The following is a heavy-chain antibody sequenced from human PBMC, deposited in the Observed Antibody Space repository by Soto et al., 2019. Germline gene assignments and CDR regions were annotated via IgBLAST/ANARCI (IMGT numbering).Heavy chain of an antibody. CDR2: ISAYNGNT. D-gene: IGHD3-10*01. J-gene: IGHJ6*02. Sequence: ASVKVSCKASGYTFTSYGISWVRQAPGQGLEWMGWISAYNGNTNYAQKLQGRVTMTTGTSTSTAYMELRSLRSDDTAVYYCARDGASMVRGVSTYYYYYGMDVWGQGTTVTVSS. V-gene: IGHV1-18*01. CDR1: GYTFTSYG. CDR3: ARDGASMVRGVSTYYYYYGMDV.